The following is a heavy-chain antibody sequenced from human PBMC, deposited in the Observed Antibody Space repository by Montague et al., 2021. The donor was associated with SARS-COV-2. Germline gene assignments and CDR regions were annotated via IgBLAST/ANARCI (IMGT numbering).Heavy chain of an antibody. CDR2: NYYSEST. CDR3: PRGNRIAVAGTAFDY. V-gene: IGHV4-39*07. Sequence: SETLSLTCTVSGGSISTSPYFWCLIRQPPGKGLEWSESNYYSESTYYNPSRSSRSTRSINTTDNPFSLKPSSVTAADTAVYYCPRGNRIAVAGTAFDYWGQGTLVTVSS. CDR1: GGSISTSPYF. D-gene: IGHD6-19*01. J-gene: IGHJ4*02.